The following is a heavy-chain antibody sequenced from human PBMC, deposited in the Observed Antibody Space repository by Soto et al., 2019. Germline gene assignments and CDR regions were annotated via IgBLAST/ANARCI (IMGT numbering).Heavy chain of an antibody. CDR3: ARLGVATTGPFDY. CDR2: VFYGGIT. V-gene: IGHV4-59*01. CDR1: GDSITSSY. Sequence: SETLSLTCTVSGDSITSSYWTWIRQPPGKGLEWIAYVFYGGITSYNPSLKGRVTISVDTSKNQFSLNLRSVTAADTAIYYCARLGVATTGPFDYWGQGTLVTVSS. D-gene: IGHD1-1*01. J-gene: IGHJ4*02.